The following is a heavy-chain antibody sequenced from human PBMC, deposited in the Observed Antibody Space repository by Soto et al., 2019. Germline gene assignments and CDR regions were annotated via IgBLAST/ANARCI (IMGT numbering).Heavy chain of an antibody. CDR1: GGTFSSYA. V-gene: IGHV1-69*05. CDR2: IIPIFGTA. D-gene: IGHD1-26*01. CDR3: ARGGGGSYWDGIGFDY. J-gene: IGHJ4*02. Sequence: QVQLVQSGAEVKKPGSSVKVSCKASGGTFSSYAISWVRQAPGQGLEWMGGIIPIFGTANYAQKFQGRVTITPDESTIPADMELSSRRSEVTAVYYCARGGGGSYWDGIGFDYWGQGTLVTVSS.